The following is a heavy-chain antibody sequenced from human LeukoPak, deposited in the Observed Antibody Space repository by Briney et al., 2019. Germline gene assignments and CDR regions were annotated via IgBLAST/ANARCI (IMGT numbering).Heavy chain of an antibody. CDR3: AIGGDIVVAR. V-gene: IGHV3-21*01. CDR1: GFTFSSYS. Sequence: RGSLRLSCAASGFTFSSYSVNWVRQAPGKGLEWVSSISSSSYIYYADSVKGRFTISRDNAKNSLYMQMNSMRAEDTAVYYCAIGGDIVVARWGQGTLVTVSS. CDR2: ISSSSYI. D-gene: IGHD2-2*01. J-gene: IGHJ4*02.